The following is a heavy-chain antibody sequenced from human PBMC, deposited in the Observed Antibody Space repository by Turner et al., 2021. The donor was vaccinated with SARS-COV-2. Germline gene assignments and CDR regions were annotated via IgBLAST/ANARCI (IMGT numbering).Heavy chain of an antibody. D-gene: IGHD2-21*01. CDR2: IYWDDDK. Sequence: LVKPTQTLTLTCTFSGFSLSTSGVGVDWIRQPPGKALEWLALIYWDDDKRYSPSLKSRLTITKDTSKNQVVLTMTNMDPVDTATYYGARHIVVAIFDYWGQGTLVTVSS. CDR1: GFSLSTSGVG. J-gene: IGHJ4*02. V-gene: IGHV2-5*02. CDR3: ARHIVVAIFDY.